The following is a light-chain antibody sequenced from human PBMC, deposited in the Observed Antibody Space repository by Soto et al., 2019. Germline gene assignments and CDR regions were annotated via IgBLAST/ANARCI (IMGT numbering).Light chain of an antibody. J-gene: IGLJ3*02. CDR2: EDN. Sequence: QAVVTQPPSLSAATGQRVTISCSGSSSNIEKTYVSWYQQLPGTAPKLLIYEDNKRPSGIPDRFSGSKSGTSATLAITGLQTGDEAEYYCGTWDSSLSAWVFGGGTKVTVL. CDR1: SSNIEKTY. CDR3: GTWDSSLSAWV. V-gene: IGLV1-51*02.